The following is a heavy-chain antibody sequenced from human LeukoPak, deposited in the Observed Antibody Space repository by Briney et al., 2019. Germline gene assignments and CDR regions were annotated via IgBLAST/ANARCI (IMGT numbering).Heavy chain of an antibody. CDR3: ARAGDAVAAYFDY. CDR2: IYYSGST. CDR1: GGSISSYY. D-gene: IGHD2-15*01. V-gene: IGHV4-59*01. J-gene: IGHJ4*02. Sequence: PSETLSLTCTVSGGSISSYYWSWIRQPPGKGLEWIGYIYYSGSTNYNPPLKSRVTISVDTSKNQSSLKLSSVTAADTAVYYCARAGDAVAAYFDYWGQGTLVTVSS.